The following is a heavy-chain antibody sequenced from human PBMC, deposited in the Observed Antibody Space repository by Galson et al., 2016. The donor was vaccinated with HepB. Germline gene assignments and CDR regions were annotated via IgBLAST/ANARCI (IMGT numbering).Heavy chain of an antibody. D-gene: IGHD2-15*01. J-gene: IGHJ6*03. CDR2: IDPSDSYT. CDR3: ARRSGVAATDYYYYYMDV. V-gene: IGHV5-10-1*01. CDR1: GYSFTNYW. Sequence: QSGAEVKKPGESLRISCKGSGYSFTNYWITWVRQMPGKGLEWMGTIDPSDSYTNYSPSFQGHVTISADKSICTAYLQWSSLKASDTAMYYCARRSGVAATDYYYYYMDVWGKGTTVTVSS.